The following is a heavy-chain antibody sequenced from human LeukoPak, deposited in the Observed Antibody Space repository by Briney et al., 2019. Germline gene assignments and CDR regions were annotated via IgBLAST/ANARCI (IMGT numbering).Heavy chain of an antibody. CDR2: VYMGGTT. Sequence: GGSLRLSCAASGFTVSTNYMNWVRQAPGKGLEWVSVVYMGGTTYYADSVKGRFTISRDNSKNTLYLQMNSLRAEDTAVYYCANPTSPAYYYYMDVWGKGTTVTVSS. D-gene: IGHD2-2*01. CDR3: ANPTSPAYYYYMDV. V-gene: IGHV3-53*01. CDR1: GFTVSTNY. J-gene: IGHJ6*03.